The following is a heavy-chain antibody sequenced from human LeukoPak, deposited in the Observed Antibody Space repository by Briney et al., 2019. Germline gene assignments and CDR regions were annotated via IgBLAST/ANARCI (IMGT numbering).Heavy chain of an antibody. V-gene: IGHV3-23*01. D-gene: IGHD3-10*01. CDR3: AKARAGITMVRGVTYYMDV. J-gene: IGHJ6*03. CDR2: ISGSGGST. CDR1: GFTFSSYG. Sequence: GGTLRLSCAASGFTFSSYGMSWVRQAPGKGLEWVSAISGSGGSTYYADSVKGRFTISRDNSKNTLYLQMNSLRAEDTAVYYCAKARAGITMVRGVTYYMDVWGKGTTVTISS.